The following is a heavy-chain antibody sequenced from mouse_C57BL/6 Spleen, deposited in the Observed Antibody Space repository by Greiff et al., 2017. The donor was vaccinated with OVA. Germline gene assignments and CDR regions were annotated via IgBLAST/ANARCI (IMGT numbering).Heavy chain of an antibody. J-gene: IGHJ4*01. Sequence: EVKVVESGGGLVKPGGSLKLSCAASGFTFSSYAMSWVRQTPEKRLEWVATISDGGSYTYYPDNVKGRFTISRDNAKNNLYLQMSHLKSEDTAMYYCVVYDGYYVDYAMDYWGQGTSVTVSS. CDR1: GFTFSSYA. V-gene: IGHV5-4*03. D-gene: IGHD2-3*01. CDR2: ISDGGSYT. CDR3: VVYDGYYVDYAMDY.